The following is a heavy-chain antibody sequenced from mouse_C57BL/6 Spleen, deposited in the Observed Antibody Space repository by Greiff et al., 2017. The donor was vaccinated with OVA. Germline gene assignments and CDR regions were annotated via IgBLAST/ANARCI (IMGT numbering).Heavy chain of an antibody. CDR1: GFSLTSYG. V-gene: IGHV2-9*01. CDR3: AKHDYEGYFDV. CDR2: IWGGGST. D-gene: IGHD2-4*01. J-gene: IGHJ1*03. Sequence: LMESGPGLVAPSQSLSITCTVSGFSLTSYGVAWVRQPPGKGLEWLGVIWGGGSTNYTSALMSRLSISKDTSKSQVFLKTNRLQTDDTAMYYCAKHDYEGYFDVWGTGTTVTVSS.